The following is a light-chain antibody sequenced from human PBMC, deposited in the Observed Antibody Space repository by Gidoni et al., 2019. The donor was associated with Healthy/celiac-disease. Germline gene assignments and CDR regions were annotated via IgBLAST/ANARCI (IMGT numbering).Light chain of an antibody. V-gene: IGKV3-15*01. J-gene: IGKJ1*01. CDR3: QQYNNWPPWT. CDR2: GAS. CDR1: QSVSSN. Sequence: EIVMTQSPATLSVSPGERATLSCRASQSVSSNLAWYQQNPGQAPRLLIYGASTRAIGIPARFSGSGSGTDFTLTISSLQSEDFAVYYCQQYNNWPPWTFGQGTKVEIK.